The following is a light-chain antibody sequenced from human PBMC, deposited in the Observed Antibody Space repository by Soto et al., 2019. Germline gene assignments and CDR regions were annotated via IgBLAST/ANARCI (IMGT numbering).Light chain of an antibody. J-gene: IGKJ2*01. CDR1: QSVSSSY. CDR2: GAS. Sequence: EVVLTQSPGTLSLSPGERATLSCRASQSVSSSYLAWYQQKPGQAPRLLIYGASSRATGIPDRFSGSGSGTDFALTISRLEPEDFAVYYCQQYGYSSYTFGQGTKLEIK. CDR3: QQYGYSSYT. V-gene: IGKV3-20*01.